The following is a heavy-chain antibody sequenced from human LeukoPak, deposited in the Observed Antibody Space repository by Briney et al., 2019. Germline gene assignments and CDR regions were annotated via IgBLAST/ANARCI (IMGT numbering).Heavy chain of an antibody. Sequence: ASVKVSCKASGGTFSSYTISWVRQAPGQGLEWMGRIIPILGIANYAQKFQGRVTMTADKSMDIAYMELSSLRSEDTAVYYCARDLDSGSYFPTDYWGQGTLVTVSS. CDR2: IIPILGIA. J-gene: IGHJ4*02. CDR3: ARDLDSGSYFPTDY. V-gene: IGHV1-69*04. CDR1: GGTFSSYT. D-gene: IGHD1-26*01.